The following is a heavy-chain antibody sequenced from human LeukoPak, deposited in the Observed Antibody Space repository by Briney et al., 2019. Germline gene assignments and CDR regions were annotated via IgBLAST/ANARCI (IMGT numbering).Heavy chain of an antibody. D-gene: IGHD3-3*01. Sequence: PGGSLRLSCAASGFTFSSYAMSWIRQAPGKGLEWVSYISSSGSTIYYADSVKGRFTISRDNAKNSLYLQMNSLRAEDTAVYYCARASLGRFLEWSIDYWGQGTLVTVSS. CDR1: GFTFSSYA. V-gene: IGHV3-11*04. J-gene: IGHJ4*02. CDR2: ISSSGSTI. CDR3: ARASLGRFLEWSIDY.